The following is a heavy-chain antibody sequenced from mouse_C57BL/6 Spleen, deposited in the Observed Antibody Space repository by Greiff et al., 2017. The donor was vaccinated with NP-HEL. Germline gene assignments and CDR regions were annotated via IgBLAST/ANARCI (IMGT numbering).Heavy chain of an antibody. J-gene: IGHJ1*03. D-gene: IGHD2-4*01. CDR1: GFTFNTYA. CDR3: VREAGYDYDDVWYFDV. V-gene: IGHV10-3*01. CDR2: IRSKSSNYAT. Sequence: GGGLVQPKGSLKLSCAASGFTFNTYAMHWVRQAPGKGLEWVARIRSKSSNYATYYADSVKDRFTISRDDSQSMLYLQMNNLKTEDTAMYYCVREAGYDYDDVWYFDVWGTGTTVTVSS.